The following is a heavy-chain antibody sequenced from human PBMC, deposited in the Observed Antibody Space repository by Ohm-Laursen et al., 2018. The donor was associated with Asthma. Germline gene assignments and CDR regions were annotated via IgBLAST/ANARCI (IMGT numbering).Heavy chain of an antibody. CDR3: ARLDWAQSMFDS. CDR1: GGSISSYY. D-gene: IGHD3-9*01. V-gene: IGHV4-59*01. CDR2: IYYSGST. Sequence: TLSLTCTVSGGSISSYYWSWIRQPPGKGLEWIGYIYYSGSTNYNPSLKSRVTISVDTSKNQFSLKPSSVTAADAAVYFCARLDWAQSMFDSRGQGTLVTVSS. J-gene: IGHJ4*02.